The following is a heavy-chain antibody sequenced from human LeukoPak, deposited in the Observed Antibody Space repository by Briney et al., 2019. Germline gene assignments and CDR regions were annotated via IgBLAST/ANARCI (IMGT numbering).Heavy chain of an antibody. V-gene: IGHV3-66*01. D-gene: IGHD6-6*01. CDR3: ARGSSSYYFDY. J-gene: IGHJ4*02. CDR1: GFSVTSNH. Sequence: GGSLRLSCAASGFSVTSNHMNWVRQAPGKGLEWVSIIYTGGTTHYADSLNDRFTISRDDSINTLYLQMNSLRAEDTAVYYCARGSSSYYFDYWGQGTLVTVSS. CDR2: IYTGGTT.